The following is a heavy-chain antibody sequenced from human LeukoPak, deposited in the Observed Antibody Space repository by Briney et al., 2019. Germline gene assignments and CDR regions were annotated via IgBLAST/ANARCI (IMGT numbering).Heavy chain of an antibody. CDR3: AKATVAVRGEGWFDP. J-gene: IGHJ5*02. CDR2: IRYDGSNK. V-gene: IGHV3-30*02. D-gene: IGHD3-10*01. CDR1: GFTFSSSG. Sequence: GGSLRLSCAASGFTFSSSGMNWVRQAPGKGLEWVAFIRYDGSNKYYADSVKGRFTISRDNSKNTLYLQMNSLRAEDTAVYYCAKATVAVRGEGWFDPWGQGTLVTVSS.